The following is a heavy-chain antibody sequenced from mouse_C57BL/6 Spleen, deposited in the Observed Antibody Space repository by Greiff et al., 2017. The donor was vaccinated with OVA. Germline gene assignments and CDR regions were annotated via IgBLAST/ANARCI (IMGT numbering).Heavy chain of an antibody. V-gene: IGHV3-6*01. CDR3: ARRTWCAMDY. CDR1: GYSITSGYY. D-gene: IGHD1-1*02. J-gene: IGHJ4*01. CDR2: ISYDGSN. Sequence: EVKLMESGPGLVKPSQSLSLTCSVTGYSITSGYYWNWIRQLPGNKLEWMGYISYDGSNNYNPSLKNRISITRDTSKNQFFLKLNSVTTEDTATYYCARRTWCAMDYWGQGTSVTVSS.